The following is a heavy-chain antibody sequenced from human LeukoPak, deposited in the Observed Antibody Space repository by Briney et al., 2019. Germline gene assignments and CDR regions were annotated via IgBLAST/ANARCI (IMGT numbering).Heavy chain of an antibody. V-gene: IGHV3-33*01. CDR2: IWYDGSQI. D-gene: IGHD3-16*02. CDR3: ARDRSGFSFDY. Sequence: PGGSLRLSWAASGFTFSSYGMHWVRQAPGKGLEWVAVIWYDGSQIYYADSVKGRFTISRDISKNTLYLQMNSLRGDDTAVYYCARDRSGFSFDYRGQGTLVTVSS. J-gene: IGHJ4*02. CDR1: GFTFSSYG.